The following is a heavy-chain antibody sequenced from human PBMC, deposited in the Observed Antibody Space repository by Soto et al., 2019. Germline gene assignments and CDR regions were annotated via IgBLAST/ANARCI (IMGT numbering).Heavy chain of an antibody. CDR2: ISHDGGAK. J-gene: IGHJ5*02. CDR3: AKDLYSSGWYNYFDP. Sequence: QVQLVESGGGVVQPGRSLRLSCAASGFPFSTTGMHWVRQAPGKGLEWVAMISHDGGAKYYADSVKGRFTISRDDSKNTLDLQMNSLRPADTAVYYFAKDLYSSGWYNYFDPWGQGTLVTVSS. V-gene: IGHV3-30*18. CDR1: GFPFSTTG. D-gene: IGHD6-19*01.